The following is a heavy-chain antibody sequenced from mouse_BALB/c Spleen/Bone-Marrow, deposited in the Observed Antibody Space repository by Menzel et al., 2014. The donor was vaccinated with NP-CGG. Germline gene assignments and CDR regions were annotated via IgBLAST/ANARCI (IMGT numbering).Heavy chain of an antibody. D-gene: IGHD2-1*01. CDR3: TRDYGNYAWFAY. J-gene: IGHJ3*01. CDR2: ISSGGLYT. CDR1: GFTFSSYT. Sequence: EVKLVESGGGLAKPGGSLKLSCAASGFTFSSYTMSWVRQTPEKRLEWVATISSGGLYTYYPDSVKGRFTISRDNAKNTLYLQMSSLKSEDTAMYYCTRDYGNYAWFAYWGQGTLVTVSA. V-gene: IGHV5-6-4*01.